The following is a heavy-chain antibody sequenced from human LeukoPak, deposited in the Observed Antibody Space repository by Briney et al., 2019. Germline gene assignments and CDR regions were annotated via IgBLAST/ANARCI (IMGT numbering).Heavy chain of an antibody. CDR3: AREGYCSGGSCYSVSN. D-gene: IGHD2-15*01. CDR1: GGSISSGGYS. V-gene: IGHV4-30-2*01. CDR2: INHSGST. Sequence: SETLSLTCAVSGGSISSGGYSWSWIRQPPGKGLEWIGEINHSGSTNYNPSLKSRVTISVDTSKNQFSLKLSSVTAADTAVYYCAREGYCSGGSCYSVSNWGQGTLVTVSS. J-gene: IGHJ4*02.